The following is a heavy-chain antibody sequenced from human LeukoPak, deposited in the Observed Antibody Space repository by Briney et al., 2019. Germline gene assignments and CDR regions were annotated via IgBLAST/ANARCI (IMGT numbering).Heavy chain of an antibody. J-gene: IGHJ6*03. CDR1: GGSFSGYY. Sequence: SETLSLTCAVYGGSFSGYYWSWIRQPPGKGLEWIGEINHSGSTNYNPSLKSRVTILVDTSKNQFSLKLSSVTAADTAVYYCARVGAYCSGGSCYGYYYYYMDVWGKGTTVTVSS. CDR2: INHSGST. V-gene: IGHV4-34*01. D-gene: IGHD2-15*01. CDR3: ARVGAYCSGGSCYGYYYYYMDV.